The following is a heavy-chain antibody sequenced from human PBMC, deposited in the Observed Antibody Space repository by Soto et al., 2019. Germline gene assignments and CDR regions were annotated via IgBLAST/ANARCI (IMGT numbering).Heavy chain of an antibody. V-gene: IGHV1-2*02. J-gene: IGHJ4*02. CDR3: ARGRRNWNHVRTSWGY. CDR2: INPNSGGT. CDR1: GYPFTGYY. Sequence: QVQLVQSGAEVKKPGASVKVSCKASGYPFTGYYMPWVRQAPGQGLEWMGWINPNSGGTNYAQKFQGRVTMTRDTSISTAYMELSRPRSDDTAVYYCARGRRNWNHVRTSWGYWGQGTLVTVSS. D-gene: IGHD1-1*01.